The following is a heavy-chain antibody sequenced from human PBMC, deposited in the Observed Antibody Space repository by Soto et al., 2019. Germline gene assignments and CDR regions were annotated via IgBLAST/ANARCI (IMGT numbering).Heavy chain of an antibody. CDR2: TYSGGST. D-gene: IGHD4-4*01. V-gene: IGHV3-53*01. CDR1: GFTVSRNY. Sequence: EVQLVESGGGLIQPGGSLRLSCAASGFTVSRNYMSWVRQAPGKGLEWVSVTYSGGSTYYADSVKGRFTISRDNSKNTLYLQMNSLRAEDPAVYYWARGPPYSNLDYWGQGTLVTVSS. J-gene: IGHJ4*02. CDR3: ARGPPYSNLDY.